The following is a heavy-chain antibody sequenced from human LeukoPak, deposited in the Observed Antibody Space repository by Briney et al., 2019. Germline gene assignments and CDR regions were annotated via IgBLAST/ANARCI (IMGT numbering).Heavy chain of an antibody. Sequence: GGSLRLSCAASGFTFSSYWMSWVRQAPGKGLEWVANIKQDGSEKYYVDSVKGRFTISRDNAKNSLYLQMNSLRAEDTAVYYCVRDQGEEPFYNYYGMDVWGQGTTVTVSS. J-gene: IGHJ6*01. V-gene: IGHV3-7*03. CDR1: GFTFSSYW. D-gene: IGHD1-26*01. CDR2: IKQDGSEK. CDR3: VRDQGEEPFYNYYGMDV.